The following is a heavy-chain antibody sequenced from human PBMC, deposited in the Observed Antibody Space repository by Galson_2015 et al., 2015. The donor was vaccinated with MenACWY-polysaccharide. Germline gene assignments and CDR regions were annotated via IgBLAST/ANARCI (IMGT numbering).Heavy chain of an antibody. V-gene: IGHV3-74*03. Sequence: GKGLVWVSRIKSDGSSTTYADSVKGRFTISRDNAKNTLYLQMNSLRAEDTAVYYCARVERGGVFAIWGQGTMVTVSS. CDR2: IKSDGSST. CDR3: ARVERGGVFAI. D-gene: IGHD2-8*01. J-gene: IGHJ3*02.